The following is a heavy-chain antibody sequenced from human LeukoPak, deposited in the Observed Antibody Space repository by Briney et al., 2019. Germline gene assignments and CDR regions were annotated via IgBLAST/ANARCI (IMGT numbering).Heavy chain of an antibody. J-gene: IGHJ3*01. D-gene: IGHD2-21*01. V-gene: IGHV4-39*07. CDR3: ARWVVSGIRAAFDV. Sequence: PSETLSLTCTVSGASISSSNYYWAWIRQPPGKGLEYIGTIYYDGSTYYNPSLKRRVTISIDTSKKQFSLKMNYVTAADTAVYYCARWVVSGIRAAFDVWGQGTMVPVS. CDR1: GASISSSNYY. CDR2: IYYDGST.